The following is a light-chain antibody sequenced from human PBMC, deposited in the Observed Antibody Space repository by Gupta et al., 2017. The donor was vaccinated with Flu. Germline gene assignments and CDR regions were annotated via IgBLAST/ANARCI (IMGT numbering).Light chain of an antibody. CDR1: FLTEAF. CDR3: QTADSDYNWI. J-gene: IGLJ3*02. V-gene: IGLV3-25*03. Sequence: SGDFLTEAFVYLYQQKAGQAPVLVIFKDSERPSGIPDRFSGSSSDTTATLTISGVQAEDAADYYCQTADSDYNWIFGGGTRLTV. CDR2: KDS.